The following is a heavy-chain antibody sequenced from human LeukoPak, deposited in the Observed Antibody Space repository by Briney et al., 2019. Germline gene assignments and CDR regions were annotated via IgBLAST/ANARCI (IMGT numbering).Heavy chain of an antibody. J-gene: IGHJ4*02. V-gene: IGHV4-39*01. D-gene: IGHD5-12*01. Sequence: SETLSLTCTVSGGSISSSSYSWGWVRQPPGKGLEWIGSIYYSGSTYYNPSLKSRVTISVYTSKNQFSLKLSSVTAAHTAVYYCAAQGSGYDSTFDYWAQGNLVTVSS. CDR1: GGSISSSSYS. CDR3: AAQGSGYDSTFDY. CDR2: IYYSGST.